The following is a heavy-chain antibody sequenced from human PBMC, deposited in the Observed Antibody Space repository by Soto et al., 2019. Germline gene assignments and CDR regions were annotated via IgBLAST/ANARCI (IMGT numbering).Heavy chain of an antibody. J-gene: IGHJ2*01. CDR3: ARRTHSDYGDYYWYFDL. CDR1: GDSVSRISAA. CDR2: INYRYKWYN. V-gene: IGHV6-1*01. D-gene: IGHD4-17*01. Sequence: PSQTLSLTCAISGDSVSRISAAWNWIRQSPSRGLEWLGRINYRYKWYNDYAVYVKSRITINPDTSKNQFSLQLNSVTPEDTAVYYCARRTHSDYGDYYWYFDLWGRGTLVTVSS.